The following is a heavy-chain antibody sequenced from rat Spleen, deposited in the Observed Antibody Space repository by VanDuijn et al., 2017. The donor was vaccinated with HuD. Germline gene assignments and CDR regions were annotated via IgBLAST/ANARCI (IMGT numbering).Heavy chain of an antibody. J-gene: IGHJ2*01. D-gene: IGHD4-1*01. CDR2: IWGNGTT. Sequence: QVQLKESGPGLVQPSQTLSLTCTVSGFSLISNSVHWVRQPPGKGLEWMGVIWGNGTTYYKSALKSRLSISRDTSKSQVLLQMNSLQTEDTAMYFCARSGLFDYWGQGVMVTVSS. CDR1: GFSLISNS. CDR3: ARSGLFDY. V-gene: IGHV2-1*01.